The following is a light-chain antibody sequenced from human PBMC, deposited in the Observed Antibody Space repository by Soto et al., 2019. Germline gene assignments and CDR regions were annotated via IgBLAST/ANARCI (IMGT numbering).Light chain of an antibody. CDR3: QQYVRSPIT. CDR1: PSLSSSY. J-gene: IGKJ5*01. Sequence: ETVLTQSPGTLSLSPGEKATLSCRASPSLSSSYLAWYQQKPGQAPRLVIYGASSRAAGIPDRFSGIGSGTDVSLTTSRLEPEDFAVYYCQQYVRSPITFGQGTRLEIK. CDR2: GAS. V-gene: IGKV3-20*01.